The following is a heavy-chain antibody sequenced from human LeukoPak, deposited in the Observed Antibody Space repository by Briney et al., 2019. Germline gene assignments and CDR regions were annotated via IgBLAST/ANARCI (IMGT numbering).Heavy chain of an antibody. D-gene: IGHD3-22*01. CDR2: ISGSGGST. J-gene: IGHJ4*02. Sequence: GGSLRLSCAASGFTFNNYWMSWVRQAPGKGLEWVSSISGSGGSTHYADSVKGRFTISRDKTKNTLYLQMNSLRAEDTAVYYCAKSSYYDASGYYREYYFDYWGQGTLVTVSS. CDR1: GFTFNNYW. CDR3: AKSSYYDASGYYREYYFDY. V-gene: IGHV3-23*01.